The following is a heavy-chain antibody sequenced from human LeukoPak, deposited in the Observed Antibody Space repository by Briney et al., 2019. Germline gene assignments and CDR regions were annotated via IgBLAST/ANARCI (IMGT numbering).Heavy chain of an antibody. D-gene: IGHD3-22*01. J-gene: IGHJ4*02. V-gene: IGHV1-3*01. CDR2: INAGNGNT. CDR1: GYTFTSYA. Sequence: ASVKVSCKASGYTFTSYAMHWVRQAPGQRLEWMGWINAGNGNTKYSQKFQGRVTITRDTSASTAYMELSSLRSEDTAVYYCARGQYYYDSSGYYPLGYWGQGTLVTVSS. CDR3: ARGQYYYDSSGYYPLGY.